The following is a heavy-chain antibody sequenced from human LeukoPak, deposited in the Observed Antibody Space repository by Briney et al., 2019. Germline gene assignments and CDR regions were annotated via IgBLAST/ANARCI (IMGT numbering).Heavy chain of an antibody. Sequence: SETLSLTCTVSXGSISSYYWSWIRQPAGKGLEWIGRIYTSGSTNYNPSLKSRVTMSVDTSKNQFSLKLSSVTAADTAVYYCARRVMIRYFDWYFDYWGQGTLVTVSS. CDR2: IYTSGST. CDR3: ARRVMIRYFDWYFDY. V-gene: IGHV4-4*07. J-gene: IGHJ4*02. D-gene: IGHD3-9*01. CDR1: XGSISSYY.